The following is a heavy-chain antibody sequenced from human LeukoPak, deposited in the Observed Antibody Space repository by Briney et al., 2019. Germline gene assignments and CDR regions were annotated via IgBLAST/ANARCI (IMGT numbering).Heavy chain of an antibody. CDR1: SYTFTNYA. J-gene: IGHJ3*02. D-gene: IGHD1-26*01. Sequence: ASVKVSCKASSYTFTNYAFTWVRQAPGQGLEWMGWISAYNGNTNYAQKLQGRVTMTTDTSTSTAYMELRSLRSDDTAVYYCARSSHAFDIWGQGTMVTVSS. CDR2: ISAYNGNT. V-gene: IGHV1-18*01. CDR3: ARSSHAFDI.